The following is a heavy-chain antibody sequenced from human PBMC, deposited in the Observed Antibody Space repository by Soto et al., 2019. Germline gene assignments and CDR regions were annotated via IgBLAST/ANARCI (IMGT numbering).Heavy chain of an antibody. CDR1: GGSISSGGYY. D-gene: IGHD4-4*01. CDR2: IYYSGST. J-gene: IGHJ6*03. Sequence: QVQLQESGPGLVKPSQTLSLTCTVSGGSISSGGYYWSWIRQHPGKGLEWIGYIYYSGSTYYNPSLKSRVTISVDTSKNQFSLKLSSVTAADTAVHYCARVREYSNYYYYYMDVWGKGTTVTVSS. CDR3: ARVREYSNYYYYYMDV. V-gene: IGHV4-31*03.